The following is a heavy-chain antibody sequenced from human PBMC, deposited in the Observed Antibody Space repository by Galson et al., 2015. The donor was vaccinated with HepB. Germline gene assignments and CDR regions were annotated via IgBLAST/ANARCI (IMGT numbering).Heavy chain of an antibody. CDR1: RFTFSSYA. CDR2: ISGSGSST. J-gene: IGHJ4*02. V-gene: IGHV3-23*01. D-gene: IGHD3-10*01. CDR3: AKDVDYYGSGSLDY. Sequence: SLRLSCAASRFTFSSYAMSWVRQAPGKGLEWVSTISGSGSSTYFADSVKGRFTISRDNSKNTLSLQMNSLRAEDTAVYYCAKDVDYYGSGSLDYWGQGTLVTVSS.